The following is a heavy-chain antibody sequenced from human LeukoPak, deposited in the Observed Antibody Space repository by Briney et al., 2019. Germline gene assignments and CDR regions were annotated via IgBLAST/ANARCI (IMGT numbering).Heavy chain of an antibody. J-gene: IGHJ5*02. CDR2: INPNSGGT. Sequence: ASVKVSCKASGYTFTGHYMHWVRQAPGQGLEWMGLINPNSGGTNNAQKFQGRVTMTRDTSISTAYMEVSRLRSDDTAGYYCARPGYCSSTSCYSCDPWGQGTLVTVSS. CDR3: ARPGYCSSTSCYSCDP. CDR1: GYTFTGHY. D-gene: IGHD2-2*01. V-gene: IGHV1-2*02.